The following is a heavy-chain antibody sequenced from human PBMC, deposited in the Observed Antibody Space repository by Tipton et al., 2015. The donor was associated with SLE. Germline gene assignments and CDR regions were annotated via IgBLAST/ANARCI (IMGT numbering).Heavy chain of an antibody. D-gene: IGHD6-19*01. CDR3: ARRWLGRGYWQRGHFDY. CDR1: GGSISSGGYY. Sequence: TLSLTYTVSGGSISSGGYYWCWIRQHPGKGLEWIGYIYYTGSTYYNPSLKSRVTISVDTSNNQFSLKLSSVTAADTAVYYCARRWLGRGYWQRGHFDYWGQGTLVTVSS. V-gene: IGHV4-31*03. J-gene: IGHJ4*02. CDR2: IYYTGST.